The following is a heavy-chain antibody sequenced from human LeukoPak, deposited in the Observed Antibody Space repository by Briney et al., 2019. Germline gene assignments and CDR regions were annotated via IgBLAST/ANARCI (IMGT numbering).Heavy chain of an antibody. J-gene: IGHJ4*02. CDR1: GFTFEDYG. V-gene: IGHV3-20*04. CDR2: INWHGGST. Sequence: GGSLRLSCVASGFTFEDYGMSWVRHPAGKGLEWVSSINWHGGSTHYAESVKGRFTISRDNAKNSLFLQMSSLRAEDTALYYCARANYSPYYFDYWGQGTLVTVSS. CDR3: ARANYSPYYFDY. D-gene: IGHD4-11*01.